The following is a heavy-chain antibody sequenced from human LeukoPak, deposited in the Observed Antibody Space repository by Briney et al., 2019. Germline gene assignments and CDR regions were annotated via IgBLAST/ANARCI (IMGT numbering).Heavy chain of an antibody. Sequence: GGSLRLSCAASGFTFSNHAMSWVRQAPGKGLEWVSAISGSGGSTYYADPVKGRFTISRDNSKNTLYLQMNSLRAEDTAVYYCAKVGLRYFDWLDYYFDYWGQGTLVTVSS. CDR3: AKVGLRYFDWLDYYFDY. CDR1: GFTFSNHA. J-gene: IGHJ4*02. CDR2: ISGSGGST. V-gene: IGHV3-23*01. D-gene: IGHD3-9*01.